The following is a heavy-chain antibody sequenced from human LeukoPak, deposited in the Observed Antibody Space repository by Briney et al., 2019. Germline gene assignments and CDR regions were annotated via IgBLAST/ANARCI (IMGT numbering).Heavy chain of an antibody. Sequence: SETLSLTCAVYGGSFSGYYWSWIRQHPGKGLEWIGYIYYSGSTYYNPSLKSRVTISVDTSKNQFSLKLSSVTAADTAVYYCASSRRGYYYYGMDVWGQGTTVTVSS. V-gene: IGHV4-31*11. CDR3: ASSRRGYYYYGMDV. CDR2: IYYSGST. D-gene: IGHD3-16*01. CDR1: GGSFSGYY. J-gene: IGHJ6*02.